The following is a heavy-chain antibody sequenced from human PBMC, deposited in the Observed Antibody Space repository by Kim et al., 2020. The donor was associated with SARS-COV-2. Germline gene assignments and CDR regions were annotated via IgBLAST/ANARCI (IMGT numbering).Heavy chain of an antibody. D-gene: IGHD2-15*01. V-gene: IGHV4-59*01. CDR3: ARGTISFYYMDV. Sequence: YIPSRKSRVPTSVDTSKNQFSLKLSSVTAADTAVYYCARGTISFYYMDVWGKGTTVTVSS. J-gene: IGHJ6*03.